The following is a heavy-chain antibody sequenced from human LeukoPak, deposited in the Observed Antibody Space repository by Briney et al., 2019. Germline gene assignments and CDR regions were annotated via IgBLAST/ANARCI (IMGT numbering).Heavy chain of an antibody. CDR3: ARSRDTTNYYGMDV. CDR2: IHHGGST. Sequence: SETLSLTCAVSGDSISSSKWWSWVRQAPGKGLEWIGEIHHGGSTNYNPSLKSRVTISVDKSKNQFSLKMSSVTAADTAVYYCARSRDTTNYYGMDVWGQGTTVAVSS. D-gene: IGHD1-26*01. V-gene: IGHV4-4*02. J-gene: IGHJ6*02. CDR1: GDSISSSKW.